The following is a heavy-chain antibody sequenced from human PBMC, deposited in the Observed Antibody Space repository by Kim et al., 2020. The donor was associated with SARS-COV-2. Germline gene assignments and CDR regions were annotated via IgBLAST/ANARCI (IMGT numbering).Heavy chain of an antibody. Sequence: SETLSLTCTVSGGSISSGGYYWSWIRQHPGKGLEWIGYIYYSGSTYYNPSLKSRVTISVDTSKNQFSLKLSSVTAADTAVYYRARAKNMIVVVIGAXGFWGQGTMXTXSS. V-gene: IGHV4-31*03. CDR2: IYYSGST. CDR1: GGSISSGGYY. CDR3: ARAKNMIVVVIGAXGF. J-gene: IGHJ3*01. D-gene: IGHD3-22*01.